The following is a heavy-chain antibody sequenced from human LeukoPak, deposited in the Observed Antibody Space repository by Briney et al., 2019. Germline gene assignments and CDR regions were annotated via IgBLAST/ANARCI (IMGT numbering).Heavy chain of an antibody. J-gene: IGHJ4*02. V-gene: IGHV3-9*03. CDR3: AKGSSSWYTQFDY. D-gene: IGHD6-13*01. Sequence: PGRSLRLSCAASGFTFDDYAMHWVRQTPGKGLEWVSGISWNSDSIGYADSVKGRFTISRDNAKNSLYLQMNSLRAEDMALCYCAKGSSSWYTQFDYWGQGTLVTVSS. CDR2: ISWNSDSI. CDR1: GFTFDDYA.